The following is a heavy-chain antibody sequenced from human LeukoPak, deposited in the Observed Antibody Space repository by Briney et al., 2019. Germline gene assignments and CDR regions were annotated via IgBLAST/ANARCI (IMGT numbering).Heavy chain of an antibody. CDR2: ISTLGHTI. J-gene: IGHJ4*02. Sequence: GGSLRLSCAASGFIFSDYYMTWIRQAPGKGLEWISYISTLGHTIYYADSVKGRFTISRDNAKNSLYLQMNNLRADDTAVYYCAYSGRFGELVDWGQGTLVTVSS. D-gene: IGHD3-10*01. V-gene: IGHV3-11*01. CDR3: AYSGRFGELVD. CDR1: GFIFSDYY.